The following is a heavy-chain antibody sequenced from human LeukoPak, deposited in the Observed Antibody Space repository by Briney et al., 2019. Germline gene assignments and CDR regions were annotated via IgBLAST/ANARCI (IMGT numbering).Heavy chain of an antibody. CDR2: IYHSGST. D-gene: IGHD3-10*01. V-gene: IGHV4-34*01. CDR3: AREGTNLNNWFDP. CDR1: GGSFSGYY. Sequence: PSETLSLTCAVYGGSFSGYYWSWIRQPPGKGLEWIGEIYHSGSTNYNPSLKSRVTISVDKSKNQFSLKLSSVTAADTAVYYCAREGTNLNNWFDPWGQGTLVTVSS. J-gene: IGHJ5*02.